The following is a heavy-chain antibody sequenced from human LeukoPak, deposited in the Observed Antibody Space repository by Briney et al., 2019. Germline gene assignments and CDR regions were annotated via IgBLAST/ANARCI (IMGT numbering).Heavy chain of an antibody. CDR1: GFTFSSYA. Sequence: PGGSLRLSCAASGFTFSSYAMSWVRQAPGKGLEWVSAISGSGGSTYYADSVKGRFTISRDSSKNTLYLQMNSLGAEDTAVYYCAKDLRPGYSSSWYANYFDYWGQGTLVTVSS. D-gene: IGHD6-13*01. CDR2: ISGSGGST. J-gene: IGHJ4*02. CDR3: AKDLRPGYSSSWYANYFDY. V-gene: IGHV3-23*01.